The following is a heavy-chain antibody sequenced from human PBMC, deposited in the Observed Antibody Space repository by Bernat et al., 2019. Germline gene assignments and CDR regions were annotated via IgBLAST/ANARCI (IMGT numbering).Heavy chain of an antibody. CDR2: ISGSGHST. CDR3: AKESPRLDY. J-gene: IGHJ4*02. CDR1: GFTVSSNY. Sequence: EVQLVETGGGLIQPGGSLRLSCAASGFTVSSNYMSWVRQAPGKGLEWGSVISGSGHSTHYADSVKGRFTISRDNFKNTLYLQMNILRAEDTAIYYCAKESPRLDYWGQGTLVTVSS. V-gene: IGHV3-53*02.